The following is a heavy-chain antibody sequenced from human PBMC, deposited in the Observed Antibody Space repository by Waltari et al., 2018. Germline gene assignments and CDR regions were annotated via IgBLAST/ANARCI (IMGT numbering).Heavy chain of an antibody. CDR2: INSDGSST. CDR1: GFPFRRYW. CDR3: ARWRRLAGFDP. J-gene: IGHJ5*02. Sequence: EVQLVESGGGFVQPGGSLSLSCSALGFPFRRYWIHWVRQAPGKGLVWVSRINSDGSSTSYADSVKGRFTISRDNAKNTLDLQMNSLRAEDTAVYYCARWRRLAGFDPWGQGTLVTVSS. D-gene: IGHD6-19*01. V-gene: IGHV3-74*01.